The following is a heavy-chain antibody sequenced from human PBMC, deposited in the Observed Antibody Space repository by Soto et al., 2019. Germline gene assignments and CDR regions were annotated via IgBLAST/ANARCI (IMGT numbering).Heavy chain of an antibody. Sequence: SCPTLVNPTQTLTLTCTFSGLSLSTSGVGXGWIRQPPGKALEWLTLINWNDDERYSPSLRSRLTITKDTSRNQVVLTMTNMDPVDTGTYYCVHSSVVSAAFDFWAQGTLVTVSS. CDR3: VHSSVVSAAFDF. CDR2: INWNDDE. J-gene: IGHJ4*02. D-gene: IGHD2-2*01. V-gene: IGHV2-5*01. CDR1: GLSLSTSGVG.